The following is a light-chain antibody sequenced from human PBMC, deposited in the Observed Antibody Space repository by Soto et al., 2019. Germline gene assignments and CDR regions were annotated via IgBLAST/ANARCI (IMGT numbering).Light chain of an antibody. J-gene: IGKJ5*01. CDR3: QQYYNWPRT. Sequence: DRVMTQSPATLSASPGERATLSCRASQSVSINLAWFQQKPGQAPRCLIYGASTRATGIPARFSGSGSGTEFTLTINSLQAEDCAVYYCQQYYNWPRTFAQGTRLEIK. V-gene: IGKV3-15*01. CDR2: GAS. CDR1: QSVSIN.